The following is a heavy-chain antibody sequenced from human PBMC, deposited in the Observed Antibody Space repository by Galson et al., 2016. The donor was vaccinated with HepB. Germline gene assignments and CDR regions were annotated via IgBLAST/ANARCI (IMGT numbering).Heavy chain of an antibody. CDR2: ICYDGKSE. Sequence: SLRLSCAASGFTFSTYGMHWVRQAPGKGLEWVALICYDGKSEPYADSVKGRVTISRDNSKNTLYLQMNSLRGEDTAVYYCAKGRWDFDSWGQGTLVTVSS. CDR1: GFTFSTYG. D-gene: IGHD5-24*01. J-gene: IGHJ4*02. CDR3: AKGRWDFDS. V-gene: IGHV3-30*18.